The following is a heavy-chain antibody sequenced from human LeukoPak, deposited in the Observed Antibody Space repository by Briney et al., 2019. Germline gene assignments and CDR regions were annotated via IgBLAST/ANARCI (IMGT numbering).Heavy chain of an antibody. CDR2: ISYDGSNK. Sequence: PGGSLRLSCAASGFTFSTYGMHWVRQAPGKGLEWVAIISYDGSNKYYADSVKGRFTISRDNSKNTLYLQMNSLRAEDTAVYYCAKARVTMVRGVSYAFDIWGQGTMVTVSS. CDR3: AKARVTMVRGVSYAFDI. J-gene: IGHJ3*02. D-gene: IGHD3-10*01. V-gene: IGHV3-30*18. CDR1: GFTFSTYG.